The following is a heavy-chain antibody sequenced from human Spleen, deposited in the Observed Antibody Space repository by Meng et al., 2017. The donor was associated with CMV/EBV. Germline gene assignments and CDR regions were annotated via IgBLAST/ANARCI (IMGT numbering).Heavy chain of an antibody. V-gene: IGHV4-39*07. CDR2: IYYSGST. Sequence: QVQLQQWGAGLLKPSETLSLTCTVAGGSISSSSYYWGWIRQPPGKGLEWIGSIYYSGSTYYNPSLKSRVTISVDTSKNQFSLKLSSVTAADTAVYYCARDLEGFDPWGQGTLVTVSS. J-gene: IGHJ5*02. CDR3: ARDLEGFDP. CDR1: GGSISSSSYY.